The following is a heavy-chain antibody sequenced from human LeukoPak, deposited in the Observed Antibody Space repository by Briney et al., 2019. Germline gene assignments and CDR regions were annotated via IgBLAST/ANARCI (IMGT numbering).Heavy chain of an antibody. CDR2: IIQDGGET. CDR1: GFSFSSYW. Sequence: GGSLRLSCAGSGFSFSSYWMGWVRQTPGKGLEYVANIIQDGGETHYVDSVKGRFTISRDNAKNSLYLQMNSLRAEDTAVYYCARQGWLQLNFLDYWGQGALVTVSS. J-gene: IGHJ4*02. D-gene: IGHD5-24*01. V-gene: IGHV3-7*01. CDR3: ARQGWLQLNFLDY.